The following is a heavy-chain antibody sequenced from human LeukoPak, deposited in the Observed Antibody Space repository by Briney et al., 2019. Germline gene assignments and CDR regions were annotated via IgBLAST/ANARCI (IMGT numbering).Heavy chain of an antibody. CDR3: ANDGYCSGGSCYWFDP. D-gene: IGHD2-15*01. Sequence: ASVKVSCKASGYTFTSYDINWVRQATGQGLEWMGWMNPNSGNTGYAQKFQGRVTMTRNTSISTAYMELSSLRSEDTAVYYCANDGYCSGGSCYWFDPWGQGTLVTVSS. CDR2: MNPNSGNT. J-gene: IGHJ5*02. CDR1: GYTFTSYD. V-gene: IGHV1-8*01.